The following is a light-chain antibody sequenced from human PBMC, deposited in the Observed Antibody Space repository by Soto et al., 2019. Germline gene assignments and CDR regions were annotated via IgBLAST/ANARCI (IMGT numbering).Light chain of an antibody. CDR1: SSNIGAGYD. V-gene: IGLV1-40*01. CDR2: GNS. CDR3: QSYDSSLSAVV. J-gene: IGLJ2*01. Sequence: QSVLTQPPSVSGAPGQRVTISCTGSSSNIGAGYDVRWYQQLPGTAPKLLIYGNSNRPSGVPDRFSGSKSGTSASLAITGLQAEDEADYYCQSYDSSLSAVVFGGGTQLTVL.